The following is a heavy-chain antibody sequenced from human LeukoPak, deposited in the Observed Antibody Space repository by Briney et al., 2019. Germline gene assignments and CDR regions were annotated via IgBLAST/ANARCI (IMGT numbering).Heavy chain of an antibody. V-gene: IGHV3-33*01. CDR3: GRKRGGEVFGVVIKRTYHYMEP. J-gene: IGHJ6*03. D-gene: IGHD3-3*01. CDR2: IRYDGNNK. CDR1: GFPFSDYV. Sequence: SGGSLRLTCAASGFPFSDYVMHWVRQAPGKGLEWVAVIRYDGNNKYYADSVKGRFTISRDNSKNVLYLQMNSLRAEDTAVYYCGRKRGGEVFGVVIKRTYHYMEPWGKGPTVIVSS.